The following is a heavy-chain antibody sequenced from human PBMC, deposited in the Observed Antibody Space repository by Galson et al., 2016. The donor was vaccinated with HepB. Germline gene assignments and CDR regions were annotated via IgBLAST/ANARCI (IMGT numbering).Heavy chain of an antibody. Sequence: SVKVSCKASGVTFSTSAVQWVRQARGQHPVXIGVSLAGNRDTXXPQKFHKRVPITRDMPTRTAYVELSSLTSEDTAVYYCAARGNSWPYYWGQGTLVTVS. CDR2: SLAGNRDT. D-gene: IGHD6-13*01. J-gene: IGHJ4*02. CDR1: GVTFSTSA. CDR3: AARGNSWPYY. V-gene: IGHV1-58*01.